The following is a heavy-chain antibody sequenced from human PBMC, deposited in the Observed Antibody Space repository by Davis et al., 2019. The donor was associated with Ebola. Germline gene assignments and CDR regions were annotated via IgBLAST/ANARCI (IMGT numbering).Heavy chain of an antibody. V-gene: IGHV4-4*07. J-gene: IGHJ6*03. CDR3: ARAVAARYYYYYYMDV. CDR2: IYTSGST. Sequence: PSETLSLTCTVSGGSISSYYWSWIRQPAGKGLEWIGRIYTSGSTNYNPSLKSRVTISVDTSKNQFSLKLSSVTAADTAVYYCARAVAARYYYYYYMDVWGKGTTVTVSS. CDR1: GGSISSYY. D-gene: IGHD6-6*01.